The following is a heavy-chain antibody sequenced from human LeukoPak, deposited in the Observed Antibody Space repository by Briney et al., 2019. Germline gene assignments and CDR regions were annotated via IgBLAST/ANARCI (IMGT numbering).Heavy chain of an antibody. J-gene: IGHJ4*02. D-gene: IGHD4-23*01. CDR1: GGSISSGGYY. V-gene: IGHV4-30-2*01. Sequence: PSQTLSLTCTVSGGSISSGGYYWSWIRQPPGKGLEWIGYIYHSGSTYYNPSLKSRVTISVDRSKNQFSLKLSSVTAADTAVYYCARADDYGGIAFDYWGQGTLVTVSS. CDR2: IYHSGST. CDR3: ARADDYGGIAFDY.